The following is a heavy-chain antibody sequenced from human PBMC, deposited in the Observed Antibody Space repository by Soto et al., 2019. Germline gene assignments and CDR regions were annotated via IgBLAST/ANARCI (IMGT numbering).Heavy chain of an antibody. CDR1: GYSFTSYW. CDR3: VRHAQWIIRAY. V-gene: IGHV5-51*01. J-gene: IGHJ4*02. CDR2: IYPGDSDT. Sequence: GESLKISCKGSGYSFTSYWIGWVRQMPGKGLEWMGIIYPGDSDTRYNPSLQSRLTLFVDTSKNQFSLKLSSVTAADTAVYYCVRHAQWIIRAYWGQGSLVSVSS. D-gene: IGHD5-12*01.